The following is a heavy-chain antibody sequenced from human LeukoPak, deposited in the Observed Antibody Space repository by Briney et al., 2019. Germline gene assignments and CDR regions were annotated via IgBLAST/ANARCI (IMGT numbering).Heavy chain of an antibody. J-gene: IGHJ4*02. D-gene: IGHD2-2*01. CDR1: GFTFDDYA. V-gene: IGHV3-21*01. CDR3: ARVPADVVVPARYYFDY. Sequence: PGRSLRLSCAASGFTFDDYAMNWVRQAPGKGLEWVSSISSSSSYIYYADSVKGRFTISRDNAKNSLYLQMNSLRAEDTAVYYCARVPADVVVPARYYFDYWGQGTLVTVSS. CDR2: ISSSSSYI.